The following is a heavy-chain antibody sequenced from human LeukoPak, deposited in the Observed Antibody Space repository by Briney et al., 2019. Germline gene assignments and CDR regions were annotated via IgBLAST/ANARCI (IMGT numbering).Heavy chain of an antibody. J-gene: IGHJ4*02. Sequence: GGSLRLSCAASGFTVSSNSMSWVRRAPGKGLEWVSVIHSGGSTYYADSVKGRFTISRDNSKNTLFLQMNSLRAEDTAVYYCARAAAYCSGGSCYFDYWGQGTLVTVSS. CDR1: GFTVSSNS. V-gene: IGHV3-53*01. CDR3: ARAAAYCSGGSCYFDY. CDR2: IHSGGST. D-gene: IGHD2-15*01.